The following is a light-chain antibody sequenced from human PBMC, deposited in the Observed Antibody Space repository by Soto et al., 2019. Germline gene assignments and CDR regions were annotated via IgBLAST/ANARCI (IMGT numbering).Light chain of an antibody. CDR1: QTISNY. CDR3: QQRSGWPL. CDR2: DTS. J-gene: IGKJ3*01. Sequence: EVVLTQSPATLSLSPGERATLSCRASQTISNYLGWYQQRPGQAPRLIIYDTSKRATGIPDRFSGSGSGTDFTLTVSSLEPEDFAVYYCQQRSGWPLFGPGTKVEIK. V-gene: IGKV3-11*01.